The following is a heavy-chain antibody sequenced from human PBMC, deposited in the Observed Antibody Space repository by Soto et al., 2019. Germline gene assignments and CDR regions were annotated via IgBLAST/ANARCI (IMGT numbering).Heavy chain of an antibody. D-gene: IGHD2-21*02. CDR3: AREEGDVGAFDI. V-gene: IGHV4-31*03. CDR1: DGSISSGGYY. CDR2: IYYSGST. Sequence: SETPSLTFTVSDGSISSGGYYWSWIRQHPGKGLEWIGYIYYSGSTYYNPSLKSRVTISVDTSKNQFSLKLSSVTAADTAVYYCAREEGDVGAFDIWGQGTMVTVSS. J-gene: IGHJ3*02.